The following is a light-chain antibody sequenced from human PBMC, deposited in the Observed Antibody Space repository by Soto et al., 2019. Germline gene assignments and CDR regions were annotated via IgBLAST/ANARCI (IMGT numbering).Light chain of an antibody. J-gene: IGKJ1*01. Sequence: ERGMTQGPPTLSVYPGERATLSCRASQSVSSTLAWYQQKPGQAPRLLIYGASTRATGIPARFSGSGSGTEFTLTISSLQSADFAVYYCQQYTNWPPWTFGQGTKVDIK. CDR3: QQYTNWPPWT. CDR2: GAS. CDR1: QSVSST. V-gene: IGKV3-15*01.